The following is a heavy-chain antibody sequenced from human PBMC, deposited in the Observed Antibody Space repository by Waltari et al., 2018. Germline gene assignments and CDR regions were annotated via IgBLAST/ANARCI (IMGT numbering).Heavy chain of an antibody. CDR2: IKEDGSVQ. J-gene: IGHJ4*02. D-gene: IGHD4-17*01. Sequence: EVQLVDSGGGLVQPGGSLRVSCAASGFTFSTTWMSWVRQAPGKGREWVASIKEDGSVQYYVDSVKGRFTISRDNAKNSLYLQMTSLRAEDTAVYYCARSGPYGFDYWGQGTLVTVSS. CDR3: ARSGPYGFDY. V-gene: IGHV3-7*05. CDR1: GFTFSTTW.